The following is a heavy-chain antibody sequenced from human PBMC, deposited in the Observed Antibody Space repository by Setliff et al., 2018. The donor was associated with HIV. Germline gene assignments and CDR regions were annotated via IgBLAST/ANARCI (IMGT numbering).Heavy chain of an antibody. J-gene: IGHJ3*02. CDR2: IRYDGSNK. Sequence: PGGSLRLSCVASGFSFSNYGMHWVRQAPGKGLEWMTFIRYDGSNKYYADSVKGRFTISRDNSKNTLYLQMNSLTTEDTAVYYCARGNTAFDIWGQGTMVTVSS. CDR1: GFSFSNYG. CDR3: ARGNTAFDI. V-gene: IGHV3-30*02. D-gene: IGHD2-2*02.